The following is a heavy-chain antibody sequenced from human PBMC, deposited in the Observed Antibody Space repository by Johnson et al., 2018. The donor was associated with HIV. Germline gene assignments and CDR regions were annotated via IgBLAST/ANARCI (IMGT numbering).Heavy chain of an antibody. J-gene: IGHJ3*02. Sequence: VQLVESGGGVVRPGGSLRLSCAASGFTFDDYAMHWVRQAPGKGLEWVSGISWNSGSIGYADSVKGRFTISRDNAKNSLYLQMNSLRAEDTALYYCAKGRVVVAATEAFDIWGQGTMVTVSS. CDR1: GFTFDDYA. CDR3: AKGRVVVAATEAFDI. CDR2: ISWNSGSI. D-gene: IGHD2-15*01. V-gene: IGHV3-9*01.